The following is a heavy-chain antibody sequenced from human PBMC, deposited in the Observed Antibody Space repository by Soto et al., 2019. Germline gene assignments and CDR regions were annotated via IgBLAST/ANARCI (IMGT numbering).Heavy chain of an antibody. J-gene: IGHJ6*02. V-gene: IGHV4-31*03. CDR3: ARNSITMVRGVIPDYYYYGMDV. CDR2: IYYSGST. D-gene: IGHD3-10*01. CDR1: GGSISSGGYY. Sequence: SETLSLTCTVSGGSISSGGYYWSWIRQHPGKGLEWIGYIYYSGSTYYNPSLKSRVTISVDTSKNQFSLKLSSVTAADTDVYYCARNSITMVRGVIPDYYYYGMDVWGQGTTVTVSS.